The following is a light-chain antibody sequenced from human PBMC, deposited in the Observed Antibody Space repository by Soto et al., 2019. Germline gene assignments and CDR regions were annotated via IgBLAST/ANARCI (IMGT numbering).Light chain of an antibody. V-gene: IGKV2-28*01. CDR3: MQSLQTPDT. CDR1: QSLLRSNGYNY. CDR2: LLS. J-gene: IGKJ2*01. Sequence: DLVMTQSPLSLPVTPGESASISCRSSQSLLRSNGYNYVDWYFQKPGQSPQLLLYLLSNRASGVTDRFSGSGSGTNFTLKIRRVEGEEVAIYYCMQSLQTPDTIGQGTRLEI.